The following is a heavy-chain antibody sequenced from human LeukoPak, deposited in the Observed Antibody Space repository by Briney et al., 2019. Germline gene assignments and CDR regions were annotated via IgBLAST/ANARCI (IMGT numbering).Heavy chain of an antibody. D-gene: IGHD3-22*01. Sequence: GGSLTLPCAASGFTLSKYVMHWVRQAPGKGVEWVATISYDGSNKYYADSVKGRFTISRDNSKNTLYLQMNSLRAEDTAVYYCARGRGYDSGTYNYAFSDYWGQGTLVTVSS. CDR1: GFTLSKYV. J-gene: IGHJ4*02. V-gene: IGHV3-30*03. CDR3: ARGRGYDSGTYNYAFSDY. CDR2: ISYDGSNK.